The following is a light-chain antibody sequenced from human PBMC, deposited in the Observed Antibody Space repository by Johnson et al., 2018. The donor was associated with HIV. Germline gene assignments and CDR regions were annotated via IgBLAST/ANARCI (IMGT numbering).Light chain of an antibody. CDR1: SSNIGNNY. CDR2: ENN. V-gene: IGLV1-51*02. Sequence: QSVLTQPPSVSAAPGQKVTISCSGSSSNIGNNYVSWYQQLPGTAPKLLIYENNKRPSGIPDRFSGSKSGTSATLGITGLPTGDEADYYCGTWDSSLSADVFGTGTKVTV. J-gene: IGLJ1*01. CDR3: GTWDSSLSADV.